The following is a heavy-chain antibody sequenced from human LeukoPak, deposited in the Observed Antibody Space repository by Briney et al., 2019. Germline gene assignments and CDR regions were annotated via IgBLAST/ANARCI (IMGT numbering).Heavy chain of an antibody. V-gene: IGHV3-7*01. J-gene: IGHJ4*02. CDR2: IKQDGSEK. CDR3: ARDEEYYYDSSGYSDY. Sequence: GGSLRLSCAASGFTFSSYWMSWVRQAPGKGLEWVANIKQDGSEKYYVDSVKGRFTISRDNAKNSLYPQMNSLRAEDTAVYYCARDEEYYYDSSGYSDYWGRGTLVTVSS. D-gene: IGHD3-22*01. CDR1: GFTFSSYW.